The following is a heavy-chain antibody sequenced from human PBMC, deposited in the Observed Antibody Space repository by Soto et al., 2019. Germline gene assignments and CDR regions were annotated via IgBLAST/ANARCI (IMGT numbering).Heavy chain of an antibody. J-gene: IGHJ4*02. CDR1: GGSISSSSYY. V-gene: IGHV4-39*02. CDR3: ARESGWLQLRCFDY. Sequence: SEALSLTCTVSGGSISSSSYYGGWIRQPPGEGLEWIGSIYYSGSTYYNPSLKSRVTISVDTSKNQFSLRLSSVTAADTAVYYCARESGWLQLRCFDYWGQGTLVTVS. D-gene: IGHD5-12*01. CDR2: IYYSGST.